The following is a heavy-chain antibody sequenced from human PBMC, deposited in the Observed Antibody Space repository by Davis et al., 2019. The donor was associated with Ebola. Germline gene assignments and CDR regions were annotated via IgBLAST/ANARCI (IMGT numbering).Heavy chain of an antibody. CDR2: IWYDGSRE. CDR1: GFSFNTYG. V-gene: IGHV3-33*01. CDR3: VRDPAIGKPLSSFDV. Sequence: GESLKISCAASGFSFNTYGMHWVRQAPGKGLEWLAVIWYDGSREFLADSMKGRFTISRDTSRKTLFLQMNSLRVEDTAVYNCVRDPAIGKPLSSFDVWGLGTTVTVAS. J-gene: IGHJ3*01. D-gene: IGHD1-14*01.